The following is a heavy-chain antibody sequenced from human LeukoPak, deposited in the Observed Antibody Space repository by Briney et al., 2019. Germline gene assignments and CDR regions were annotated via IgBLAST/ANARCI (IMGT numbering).Heavy chain of an antibody. CDR1: GFTFSSYS. CDR3: ARDSVRGPPRGTNDY. CDR2: ISSSSSYT. D-gene: IGHD3-10*01. V-gene: IGHV3-21*01. J-gene: IGHJ4*02. Sequence: GGSLRLSCAASGFTFSSYSMNWVRQAPGKGLEWVSSISSSSSYTYYADSVKGRFTISRDNAKNSLYLQMNSLRAEDTAVYYCARDSVRGPPRGTNDYWGQGTLVTVSS.